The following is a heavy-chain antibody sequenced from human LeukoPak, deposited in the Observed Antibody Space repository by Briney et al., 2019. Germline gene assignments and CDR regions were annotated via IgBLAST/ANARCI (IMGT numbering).Heavy chain of an antibody. CDR1: GGSISSSSYY. CDR2: IYYSGST. CDR3: ARPIGDFWSGYYFAY. Sequence: SETLSLTCTVSGGSISSSSYYWGWIRQPPGTGLEWIGSIYYSGSTYYNPSLKSRVTISVDTSKNQFSLKLSSVTAADTAVYYCARPIGDFWSGYYFAYWGQGTLVTVSS. V-gene: IGHV4-39*01. D-gene: IGHD3-3*01. J-gene: IGHJ4*02.